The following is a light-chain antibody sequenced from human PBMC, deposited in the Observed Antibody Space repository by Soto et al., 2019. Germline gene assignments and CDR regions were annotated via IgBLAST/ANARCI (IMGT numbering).Light chain of an antibody. CDR3: QQRSDWLPIT. J-gene: IGKJ5*01. V-gene: IGKV3-11*01. CDR2: DVS. Sequence: EIVLIQSPATLSLSPGERATLSCRASQSVSESLAWYQQKPGQAPRLLIYDVSYRATGIPVRFSGSGSGTDFTLTISSLEPEDFAVYYCQQRSDWLPITFGQGTRVEIK. CDR1: QSVSES.